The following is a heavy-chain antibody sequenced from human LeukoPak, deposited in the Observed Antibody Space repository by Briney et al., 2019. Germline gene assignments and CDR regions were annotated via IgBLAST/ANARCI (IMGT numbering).Heavy chain of an antibody. CDR2: IKQDGSEK. V-gene: IGHV3-7*01. CDR1: GFTFSSYW. J-gene: IGHJ5*02. Sequence: GGSLRLSCAASGFTFSSYWMSWVRQAPGKGLEWVANIKQDGSEKYYVDSVKGRFTISRDNAKNSLYLQMNSLRAEDTAVYYCARDLLQYCISTSCRKPKFDPWGQGTLVTVSS. CDR3: ARDLLQYCISTSCRKPKFDP. D-gene: IGHD2-2*01.